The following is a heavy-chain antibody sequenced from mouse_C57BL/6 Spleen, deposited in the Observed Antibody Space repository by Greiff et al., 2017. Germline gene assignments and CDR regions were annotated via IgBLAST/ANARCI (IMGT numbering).Heavy chain of an antibody. CDR3: TKRDDSYWYFDV. Sequence: VQLQQSGTVLARPGASVKMSCKTSGYTFTSYWMHWVKQRPGQGLEWIGAIYPGNGDTSYNQKFKGKAKLTAVTSASTAYMELSSLTNEDSAVYYCTKRDDSYWYFDVWGTGTTVTVSS. CDR2: IYPGNGDT. CDR1: GYTFTSYW. J-gene: IGHJ1*03. V-gene: IGHV1-5*01. D-gene: IGHD2-4*01.